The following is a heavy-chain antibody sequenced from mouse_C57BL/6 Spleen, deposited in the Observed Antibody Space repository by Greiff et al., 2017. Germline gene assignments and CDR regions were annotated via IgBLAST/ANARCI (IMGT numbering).Heavy chain of an antibody. Sequence: EVKLMESGPGLVKPSQSLSLTCSVTGYSITSGYYWNWIRQFPGNKLEWMGYISYDGSNNYNPSLKNRISITRDTSKNQFFLKLNSVTTEDTATYYCARDKGLNLDWYFDVWGTGTTVTVSS. D-gene: IGHD2-2*01. CDR3: ARDKGLNLDWYFDV. V-gene: IGHV3-6*01. J-gene: IGHJ1*03. CDR2: ISYDGSN. CDR1: GYSITSGYY.